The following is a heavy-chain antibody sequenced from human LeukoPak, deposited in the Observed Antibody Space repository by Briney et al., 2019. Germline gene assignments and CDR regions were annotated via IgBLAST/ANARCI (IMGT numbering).Heavy chain of an antibody. CDR2: IYRGGST. CDR3: ARDHYYDSSGYYYYFDY. J-gene: IGHJ4*02. D-gene: IGHD3-22*01. CDR1: GFTVSSNY. V-gene: IGHV3-53*01. Sequence: PGGSPRLSCAASGFTVSSNYMSWVRQAPGKGLEWVSVIYRGGSTYYADSVKGRFTISRDNSKNTLYLQMNSLRAEDTAVYYCARDHYYDSSGYYYYFDYWGQGTLVTVSS.